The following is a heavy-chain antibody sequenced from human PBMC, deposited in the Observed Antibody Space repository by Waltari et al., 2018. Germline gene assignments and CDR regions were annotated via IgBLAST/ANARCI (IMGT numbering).Heavy chain of an antibody. J-gene: IGHJ5*02. V-gene: IGHV1-45*02. CDR3: ATSSLRLGELSPTTGSNWFDP. CDR1: GYTFTYRY. D-gene: IGHD3-16*02. Sequence: QMQLVQSGAEVKKTGSSVKVSCKASGYTFTYRYLHWVRQAPGQALEWRGWITPFNGNTNYAQKFQDRVTITRDRSMSTAYMELSSLRSEDTAMYYCATSSLRLGELSPTTGSNWFDPWGQGTLVTVSS. CDR2: ITPFNGNT.